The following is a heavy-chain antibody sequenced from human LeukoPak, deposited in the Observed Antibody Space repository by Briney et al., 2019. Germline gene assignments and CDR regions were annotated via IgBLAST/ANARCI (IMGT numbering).Heavy chain of an antibody. CDR2: ISYDGSNK. Sequence: PGGSLRLSCAASGFTFSSYAMHWVRQAPGKGLEWVAVISYDGSNKYYADSVKGRFTISRDNAKNTLYLQMNSLRAEDTAIYYCVRGGFSGDWGQGTLVTVSS. D-gene: IGHD1-26*01. CDR1: GFTFSSYA. V-gene: IGHV3-30-3*01. CDR3: VRGGFSGD. J-gene: IGHJ4*02.